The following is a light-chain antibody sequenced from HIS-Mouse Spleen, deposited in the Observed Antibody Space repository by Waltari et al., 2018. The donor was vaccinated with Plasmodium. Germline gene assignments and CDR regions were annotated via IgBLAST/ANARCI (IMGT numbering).Light chain of an antibody. CDR3: MIWHSSAWV. CDR2: YKSDADK. Sequence: QAVLTQPSSLSASPGASASLTFTLRSGINVGTYRIYWYQQKPGSPPQYLLRYKSDADKQQGSGVPSRFSGSKDASANAGILLISGLQYEDEADYYCMIWHSSAWVFGGGTKLTVL. V-gene: IGLV5-45*03. J-gene: IGLJ3*02. CDR1: SGINVGTYR.